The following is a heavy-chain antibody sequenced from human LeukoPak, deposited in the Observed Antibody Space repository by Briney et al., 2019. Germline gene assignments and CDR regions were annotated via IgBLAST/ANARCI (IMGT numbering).Heavy chain of an antibody. J-gene: IGHJ4*02. Sequence: ASVKVSCKASGYTFTGYYIHWVRQAPGQGLEWMGWINPIGGGANYAQKFQGRVTMTRDTSITTAYMEMSSLRSDDTAAYYCARDNGRGYPVYFGHWGQGILVTVSS. CDR2: INPIGGGA. CDR3: ARDNGRGYPVYFGH. CDR1: GYTFTGYY. V-gene: IGHV1-2*02. D-gene: IGHD2-8*01.